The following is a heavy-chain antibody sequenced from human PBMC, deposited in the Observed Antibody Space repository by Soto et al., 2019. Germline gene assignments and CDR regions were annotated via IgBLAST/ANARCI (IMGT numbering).Heavy chain of an antibody. CDR3: AKRYHYGSGTYLYYFDY. D-gene: IGHD3-10*01. Sequence: EVPLLESGGGLVQPGGSLRLSCAASGFTFSHFAMSWVRQAPGKGLEWVSTLSGGDDSTYYADSVKDRFTISRDNSKNTLYLQLNSLRAEDTAVYYCAKRYHYGSGTYLYYFDYWGQRTLVTVSS. CDR1: GFTFSHFA. V-gene: IGHV3-23*01. CDR2: LSGGDDST. J-gene: IGHJ4*02.